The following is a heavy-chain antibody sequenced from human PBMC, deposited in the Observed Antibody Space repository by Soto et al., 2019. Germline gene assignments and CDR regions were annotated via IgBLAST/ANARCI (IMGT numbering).Heavy chain of an antibody. CDR3: AKESGSYLYYFDY. J-gene: IGHJ4*02. Sequence: ASVKVSCKASGGTFSSYAISWVRQAPGQGLEWMGGIIPIFGTANYAQKFQGRVTITADESTSTAYMELSSLRSEDTAVYYCAKESGSYLYYFDYWGQGTLVTVSS. CDR1: GGTFSSYA. CDR2: IIPIFGTA. V-gene: IGHV1-69*13. D-gene: IGHD1-26*01.